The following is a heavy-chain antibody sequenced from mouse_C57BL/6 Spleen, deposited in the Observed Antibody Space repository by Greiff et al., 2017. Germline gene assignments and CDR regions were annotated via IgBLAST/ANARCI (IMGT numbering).Heavy chain of an antibody. V-gene: IGHV3-6*01. CDR1: GYSITSGYY. CDR3: ARSTGTGWYFDV. D-gene: IGHD4-1*02. Sequence: VQLKQSGPGLVKPSQSLSLTCSVTGYSITSGYYWNWIRQFPGNKLEWMGYISYDGSNNYNPSLKNRISITRDTSKNQFFLKLNSVTTEDTATYYCARSTGTGWYFDVWGTGTTVTVSS. J-gene: IGHJ1*03. CDR2: ISYDGSN.